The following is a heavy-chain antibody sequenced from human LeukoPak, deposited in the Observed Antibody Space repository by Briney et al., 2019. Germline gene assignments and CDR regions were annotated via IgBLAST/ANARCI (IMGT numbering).Heavy chain of an antibody. CDR1: GGFVTSGSYY. CDR2: MYWRGST. CDR3: ARGTMMVGP. V-gene: IGHV4-61*01. D-gene: IGHD3-22*01. J-gene: IGHJ5*02. Sequence: SETLSLTCTVSGGFVTSGSYYWNWIRQPPGKGLEWIGYMYWRGSTNYNPSLKSRVTISVDTSKNQFSLKLSSVTAAGTAVYYCARGTMMVGPWGQGTLVTVSS.